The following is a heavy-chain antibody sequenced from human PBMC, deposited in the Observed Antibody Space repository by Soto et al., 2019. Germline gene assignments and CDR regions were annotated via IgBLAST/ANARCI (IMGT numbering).Heavy chain of an antibody. CDR3: ARRGGGVVLAATTPFDY. Sequence: QVPLQESGPRLVRPSGTLSLTCTVSSGSISTANWWSWVRQPPGRGLEWIGEIYHSGSTNYNLSLKSRVTLSVDKSKNQSSLRLSSVTAADTAPYYCARRGGGVVLAATTPFDYWGQGTRVTVSS. J-gene: IGHJ4*02. D-gene: IGHD2-15*01. CDR1: SGSISTANW. V-gene: IGHV4-4*02. CDR2: IYHSGST.